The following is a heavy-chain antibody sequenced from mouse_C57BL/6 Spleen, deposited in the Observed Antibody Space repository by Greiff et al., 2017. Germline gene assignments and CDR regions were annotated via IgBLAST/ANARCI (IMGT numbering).Heavy chain of an antibody. CDR3: AREGTTVVAFDY. V-gene: IGHV1-39*01. CDR1: GYSFTDYN. J-gene: IGHJ2*01. Sequence: EVKLKESGPELVKPGASVKISCKASGYSFTDYNMNWVKQSNGKSLEWIGVINPNYGTTSYNQKFKGKATLTVDQSSSTAYMQLNSLTSEDSAVYYCAREGTTVVAFDYWGQGTTLTVSS. CDR2: INPNYGTT. D-gene: IGHD1-1*01.